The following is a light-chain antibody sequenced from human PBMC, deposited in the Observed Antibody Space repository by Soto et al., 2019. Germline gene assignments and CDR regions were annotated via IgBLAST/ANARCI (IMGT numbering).Light chain of an antibody. CDR1: QGISSY. J-gene: IGKJ4*01. CDR3: QQLNSYPPIT. V-gene: IGKV1-9*01. Sequence: IQLTQSPSSLSASVGDRVTITCPASQGISSYLAWYQQKPGKAPKLLIYAASTLQSGVPSRFSGSGAGTAFTLTISSLQPADFATYYCQQLNSYPPITFGGGTKVDI. CDR2: AAS.